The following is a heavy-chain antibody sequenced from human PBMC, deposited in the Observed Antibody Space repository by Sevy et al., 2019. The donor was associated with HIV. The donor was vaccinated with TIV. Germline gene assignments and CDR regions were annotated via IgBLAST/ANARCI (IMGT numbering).Heavy chain of an antibody. CDR3: ARTVHIRDFFFDY. V-gene: IGHV1-2*02. J-gene: IGHJ4*02. CDR1: GYTFTGYY. Sequence: ASVKVSCKASGYTFTGYYMHWVRQAPGQGLEWVGWINPNSGGTNYAQKFQGRVTMTRDMSISTAYMELSRLTSDDTAVYYCARTVHIRDFFFDYWGQGTLVTVSS. D-gene: IGHD1-20*01. CDR2: INPNSGGT.